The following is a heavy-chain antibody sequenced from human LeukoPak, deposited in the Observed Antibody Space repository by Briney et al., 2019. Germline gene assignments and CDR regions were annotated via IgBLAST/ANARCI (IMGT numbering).Heavy chain of an antibody. CDR1: GFTFDDYA. D-gene: IGHD6-13*01. CDR2: ISWNSYRI. Sequence: GRSLRLSCAVSGFTFDDYAMHWVRQAPGKGLEWVSGISWNSYRIGYADSVKGRFTISRDNAKNSLYLQMNSLRAEDTALYYCAKDISAAAGEDFCYGMDVWGHGTTVTVSS. CDR3: AKDISAAAGEDFCYGMDV. J-gene: IGHJ6*02. V-gene: IGHV3-9*01.